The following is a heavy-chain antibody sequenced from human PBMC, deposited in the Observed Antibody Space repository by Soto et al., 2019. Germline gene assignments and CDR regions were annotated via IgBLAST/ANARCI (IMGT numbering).Heavy chain of an antibody. CDR2: IKQDGSEK. J-gene: IGHJ3*02. V-gene: IGHV3-7*04. CDR1: GFTFSSYW. Sequence: PWGSLRLSCSASGFTFSSYWMSWVRQAPGKGLEWVANIKQDGSEKYYVDSLKGRFTISRDNAKNSLYLQMNSLRAEDTAVYYCARGRDPFDIWGQGTMVTVSS. CDR3: ARGRDPFDI.